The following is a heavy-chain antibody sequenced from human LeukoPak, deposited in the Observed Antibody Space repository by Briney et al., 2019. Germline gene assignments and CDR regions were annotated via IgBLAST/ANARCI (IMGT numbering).Heavy chain of an antibody. CDR3: ARHPYSSSNIDY. Sequence: PGGSLRLSCAASGFTFSRYGMSWVRQAPGKGLEWVSVISGSGGSTYYADSVKGRFTISRDNAKNSLYLQMNSLRAEDTAVYYCARHPYSSSNIDYRGQGTLVTVSS. CDR1: GFTFSRYG. D-gene: IGHD6-13*01. V-gene: IGHV3-23*01. CDR2: ISGSGGST. J-gene: IGHJ4*02.